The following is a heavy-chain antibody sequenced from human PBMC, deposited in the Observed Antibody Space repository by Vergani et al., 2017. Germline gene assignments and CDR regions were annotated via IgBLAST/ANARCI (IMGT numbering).Heavy chain of an antibody. CDR2: ILGSGTA. J-gene: IGHJ3*02. D-gene: IGHD3-9*01. V-gene: IGHV4-61*02. CDR1: GASMSSVGYY. CDR3: ARCDRDKLTGYAVFDI. Sequence: QVKLQESGPGLLKPSQTLSLTCTVSGASMSSVGYYWTWIRQSAGKRLEWIGDILGSGTANYNPSFQGRVSMSVATSKNQVSLTLSSVTASDTAVYYCARCDRDKLTGYAVFDIWGRGTMVTVSS.